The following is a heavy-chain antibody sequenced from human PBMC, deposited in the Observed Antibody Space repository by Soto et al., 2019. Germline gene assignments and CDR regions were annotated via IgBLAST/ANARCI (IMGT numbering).Heavy chain of an antibody. Sequence: SVKVSCKASGGTFSSYAISWVRQAPGQGLEWMGGIIPIFGTANYAQKFQGRVTIAADESTSTAYMELSSLRSEDTAVYYCARRPLGYCISTSCLRGNSPGGYYGMDVWGQGTTVTISS. V-gene: IGHV1-69*13. CDR3: ARRPLGYCISTSCLRGNSPGGYYGMDV. CDR1: GGTFSSYA. CDR2: IIPIFGTA. J-gene: IGHJ6*02. D-gene: IGHD2-2*01.